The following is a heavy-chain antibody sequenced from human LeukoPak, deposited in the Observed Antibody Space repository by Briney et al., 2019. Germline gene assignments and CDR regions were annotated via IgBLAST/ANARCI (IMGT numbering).Heavy chain of an antibody. CDR1: GFTFSSYA. Sequence: GGSLRLSCAASGFTFSSYAMSWVRQVPGKGLEWVSAISGSGGSTYYADSVKGRFTISRDNSKNTLYLQMNSLRAEDTAVYYCAKDWGSSDWYNWFDPWGQGTLVTVSS. CDR2: ISGSGGST. J-gene: IGHJ5*02. D-gene: IGHD6-19*01. CDR3: AKDWGSSDWYNWFDP. V-gene: IGHV3-23*01.